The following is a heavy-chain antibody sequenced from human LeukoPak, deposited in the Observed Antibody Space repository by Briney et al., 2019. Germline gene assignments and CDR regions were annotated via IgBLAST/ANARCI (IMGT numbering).Heavy chain of an antibody. CDR2: IWYDGSNK. D-gene: IGHD3-22*01. Sequence: PGGSLRLSCAASGFTFSSYGMHWVRQAPGKWLEWVAVIWYDGSNKYYADSVKGRFTISRDNSKNTLYLQMNSLRAEDTAVYYCAKDYYDRDYFDHWGQGTLVTVSS. J-gene: IGHJ4*02. V-gene: IGHV3-33*06. CDR3: AKDYYDRDYFDH. CDR1: GFTFSSYG.